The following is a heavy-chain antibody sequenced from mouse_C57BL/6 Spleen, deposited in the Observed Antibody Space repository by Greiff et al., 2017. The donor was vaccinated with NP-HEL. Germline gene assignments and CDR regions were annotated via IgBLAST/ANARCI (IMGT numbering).Heavy chain of an antibody. V-gene: IGHV2-2*01. D-gene: IGHD2-5*01. J-gene: IGHJ1*03. CDR2: IWSGGST. Sequence: QVHVKQSGPGLVQPSQSLSITCTVSGFSLTSYGVHWVRQSPGKGLEWLGVIWSGGSTDYNAAFISRLSISKDNSKSQVFFKMNSLQADDTAIYYCARKSNYGYFDVWGTGTTVTVSS. CDR3: ARKSNYGYFDV. CDR1: GFSLTSYG.